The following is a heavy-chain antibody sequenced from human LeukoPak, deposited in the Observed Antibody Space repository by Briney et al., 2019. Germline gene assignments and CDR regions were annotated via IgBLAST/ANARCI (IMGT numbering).Heavy chain of an antibody. J-gene: IGHJ4*02. CDR1: GFTFSNYV. CDR2: ISGSAGST. Sequence: GSLRLSCAASGFTFSNYVMSWVRQAPGKGLEWVSTISGSAGSTYYADSVKGRFTISRDNSNNTLYLQMNRLRAEDTAVYYCAREIAVKYSGSTNYHFDYWGQGTLVTVSS. D-gene: IGHD1-26*01. CDR3: AREIAVKYSGSTNYHFDY. V-gene: IGHV3-23*01.